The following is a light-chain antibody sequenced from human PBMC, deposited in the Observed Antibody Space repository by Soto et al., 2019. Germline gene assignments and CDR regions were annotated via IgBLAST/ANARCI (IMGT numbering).Light chain of an antibody. CDR3: QQSYSTPPT. J-gene: IGKJ1*01. Sequence: DIQMTQSPSSLYASVGDRVTITCRASQSISNYLNWYQQKPGKAPKLLISSASTLQTGVPSRFSGSRSGTDFTLTISSLRPEDFATYYCQQSYSTPPTFGQGTKGEIK. V-gene: IGKV1-39*01. CDR2: SAS. CDR1: QSISNY.